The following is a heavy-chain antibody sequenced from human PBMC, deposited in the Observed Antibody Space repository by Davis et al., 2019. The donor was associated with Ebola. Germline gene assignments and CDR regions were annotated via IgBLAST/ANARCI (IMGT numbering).Heavy chain of an antibody. V-gene: IGHV3-33*01. J-gene: IGHJ6*02. CDR3: ASGDGRGNSYDMDV. CDR2: IWYDGSNK. Sequence: GESLKISCAASGFTFSSYGMHWVRQAPGKGLEWVAVIWYDGSNKYYADSVKGRFTISRDNSKSTLYLQMNSLRAEDTALYYCASGDGRGNSYDMDVWGQGTTVTVSS. D-gene: IGHD4-23*01. CDR1: GFTFSSYG.